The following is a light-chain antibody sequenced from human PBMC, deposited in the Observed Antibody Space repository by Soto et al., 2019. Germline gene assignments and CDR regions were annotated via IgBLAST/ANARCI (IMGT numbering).Light chain of an antibody. CDR2: DVS. V-gene: IGLV2-8*01. Sequence: QSALTQSPSASGSPGQSVTISCTGNSSDIGGYNSVSWYQQHPGKAPKVMIYDVSKRPSGVPDRFSGSKSGNTASLTVSALQAEDEADYYCSSYTDRNNLVFGTGTKLTVL. J-gene: IGLJ1*01. CDR3: SSYTDRNNLV. CDR1: SSDIGGYNS.